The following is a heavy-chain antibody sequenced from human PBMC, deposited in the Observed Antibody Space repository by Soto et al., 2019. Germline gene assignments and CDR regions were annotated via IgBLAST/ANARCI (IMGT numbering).Heavy chain of an antibody. J-gene: IGHJ3*01. CDR1: GFTFNNYG. D-gene: IGHD6-13*01. CDR2: ISSDGSDK. CDR3: AKDQGIAASHGID. V-gene: IGHV3-30*18. Sequence: QMQLVESGGGVVQPGTSLRLSCAASGFTFNNYGIHWVRQAPGTGLEWVAAISSDGSDKYYADSVKGRLTISRDNSKNTVYLQMHSLRAEDTAVYYCAKDQGIAASHGIDWGQGTMVTVSS.